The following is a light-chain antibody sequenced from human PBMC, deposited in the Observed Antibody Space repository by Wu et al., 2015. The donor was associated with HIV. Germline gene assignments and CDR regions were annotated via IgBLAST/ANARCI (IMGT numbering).Light chain of an antibody. CDR2: GAS. CDR1: QSVSSN. CDR3: QQRSVLWT. J-gene: IGKJ1*01. Sequence: EIVMTQSPATLSVSPGERATLSCRASQSVSSNLAWYQQKPGQAPRLLIYGASTRATGIPARFSGSGSGTEFTLTISSLEPEDFAVYYCQQRSVLWTFGQGTRIEIK. V-gene: IGKV3-15*01.